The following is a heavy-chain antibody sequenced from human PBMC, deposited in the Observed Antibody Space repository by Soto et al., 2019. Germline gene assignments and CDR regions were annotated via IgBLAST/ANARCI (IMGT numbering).Heavy chain of an antibody. V-gene: IGHV1-18*01. D-gene: IGHD6-13*01. J-gene: IGHJ4*02. CDR2: ISAYNGNT. CDR1: GYTFTSYG. CDR3: ARLQAAAGDNDLTFDY. Sequence: ASVKVSCKASGYTFTSYGISWVRQAPGQGLEWMGWISAYNGNTNYAQKLQGRVTMTTDTSTSTAYLQWSSLKASDTAMYYCARLQAAAGDNDLTFDYWGQGTLDTVSS.